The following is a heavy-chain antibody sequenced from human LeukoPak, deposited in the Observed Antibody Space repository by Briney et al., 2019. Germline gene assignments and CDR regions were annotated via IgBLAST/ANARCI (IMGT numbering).Heavy chain of an antibody. CDR1: GYTFIDCY. V-gene: IGHV1-2*02. D-gene: IGHD3-22*01. CDR3: ARASYYYDSSGYPGYYFDY. CDR2: INPNSGGT. Sequence: ASVKVSCKASGYTFIDCYMHWVRQAPGQGLEWMGWINPNSGGTNYAQKFQGRVTMTRDTSISTAYMELSRLRSDDTAVYYCARASYYYDSSGYPGYYFDYWGQGTLVTVSS. J-gene: IGHJ4*02.